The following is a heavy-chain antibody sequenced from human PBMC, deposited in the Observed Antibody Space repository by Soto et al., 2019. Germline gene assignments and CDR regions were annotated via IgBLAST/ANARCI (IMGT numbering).Heavy chain of an antibody. CDR2: INHSGST. CDR1: GGSFSGYY. Sequence: QVQLQQWGAGLLKPSETLSLTCAVHGGSFSGYYWCWIRQPPGKRLEWIGEINHSGSTDYHPSRKSRRTMSVDTSKSQVSLKLRCVTAADTAVYYCARGGVVVVAAPRWFDPWGQGTLVTVSS. CDR3: ARGGVVVVAAPRWFDP. D-gene: IGHD2-15*01. J-gene: IGHJ5*02. V-gene: IGHV4-34*01.